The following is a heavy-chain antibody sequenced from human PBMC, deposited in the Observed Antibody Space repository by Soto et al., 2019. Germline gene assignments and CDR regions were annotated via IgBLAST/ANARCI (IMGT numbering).Heavy chain of an antibody. Sequence: PSETLSLTCTIYGGSISSSNYFWGWIRQPPGKGLEWIGSIYYSGSTSYNSSLKSRVTISVDTSKNQFSLRLSSVTAADTAVYYCASPTLGAFDIWGQGTMVTVS. CDR3: ASPTLGAFDI. V-gene: IGHV4-39*01. D-gene: IGHD3-16*01. CDR1: GGSISSSNYF. J-gene: IGHJ3*02. CDR2: IYYSGST.